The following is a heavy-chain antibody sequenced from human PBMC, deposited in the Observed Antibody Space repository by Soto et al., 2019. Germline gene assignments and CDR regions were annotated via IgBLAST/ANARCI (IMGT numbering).Heavy chain of an antibody. V-gene: IGHV3-53*01. CDR2: IYSGGST. CDR3: ATRDAPSLSWNYYGMDV. D-gene: IGHD2-2*01. J-gene: IGHJ6*02. Sequence: GGSQRLSCAASGFTVSSNYMSWVRQAPGKGLEWVSVIYSGGSTYYADSVKGRFTISRDNSKNTLYLQMNSLRAEDTAVYYCATRDAPSLSWNYYGMDVWGQGTTVTVSS. CDR1: GFTVSSNY.